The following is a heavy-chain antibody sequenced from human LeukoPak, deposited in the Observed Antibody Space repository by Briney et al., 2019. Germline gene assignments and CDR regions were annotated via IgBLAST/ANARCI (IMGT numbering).Heavy chain of an antibody. J-gene: IGHJ4*02. CDR3: ASGSGSRDY. CDR1: QFTFNGSW. D-gene: IGHD1-26*01. CDR2: ISSSGSTI. V-gene: IGHV3-48*04. Sequence: GGSLRLSCADSQFTFNGSWMNWVRQAPGKGLEWVSYISSSGSTIHYADSVKGRFAISRDNAKNSLYLQLNSLRAEDTAVYYCASGSGSRDYWGQGTLVTVSS.